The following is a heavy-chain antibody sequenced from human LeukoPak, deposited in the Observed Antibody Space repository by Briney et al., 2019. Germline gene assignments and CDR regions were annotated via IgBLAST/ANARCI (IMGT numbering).Heavy chain of an antibody. CDR2: ISSSSSYI. D-gene: IGHD3-22*01. Sequence: GRSLRLSCAASGFTFSSYAMHWVRQAPGKGLEWVSSISSSSSYIYYADSVKGRFTISRDNAKNSLYLQMNSLRAEDTAVYYCARVYYYDSSGYPDYWGQGTLVTVSS. V-gene: IGHV3-21*01. CDR3: ARVYYYDSSGYPDY. J-gene: IGHJ4*02. CDR1: GFTFSSYA.